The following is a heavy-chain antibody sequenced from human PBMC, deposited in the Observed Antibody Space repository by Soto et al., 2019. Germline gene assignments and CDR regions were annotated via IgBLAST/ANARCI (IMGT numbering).Heavy chain of an antibody. CDR3: VRIGSGGWHFDS. V-gene: IGHV3-7*01. CDR1: GFTFSSYW. Sequence: VQLVESGGGLVQPGGSLRLSCEASGFTFSSYWMSWIRQAPGKGLEWVANVNQDGSQSYLVDSVQGRFSMSRDNAKNSLFLQMNSLRAEDTAVYYCVRIGSGGWHFDSWGQGTLVTVSS. CDR2: VNQDGSQS. D-gene: IGHD6-19*01. J-gene: IGHJ4*02.